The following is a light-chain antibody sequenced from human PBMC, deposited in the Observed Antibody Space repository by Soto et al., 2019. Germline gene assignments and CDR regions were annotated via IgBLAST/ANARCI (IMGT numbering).Light chain of an antibody. V-gene: IGLV2-14*03. CDR3: SSHTTSSIWV. Sequence: QSALTQPASVSGSPGQSITISCTGTSSDVGDYNFVSWYQQLPGKAPKLMMYEVSHRPSGVSNRFSGSKSGNTASLTISGLLAEEEAHYYCSSHTTSSIWVFGGGTKLTVL. J-gene: IGLJ3*02. CDR2: EVS. CDR1: SSDVGDYNF.